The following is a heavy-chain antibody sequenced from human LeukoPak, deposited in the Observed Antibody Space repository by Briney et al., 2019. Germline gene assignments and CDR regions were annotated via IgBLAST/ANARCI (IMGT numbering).Heavy chain of an antibody. CDR3: ARDRVRYFDWLSTWYYFDY. CDR2: ISAYNGNT. CDR1: GYTFTSYA. J-gene: IGHJ4*02. V-gene: IGHV1-18*01. Sequence: ASVKVSCKASGYTFTSYAMHWVRQAPGQGLEWMGWISAYNGNTNYAQKFQGRVTMTTDTSTSTAYMELRSLRSDDTAVYYCARDRVRYFDWLSTWYYFDYWGQGTLVTVSS. D-gene: IGHD3-9*01.